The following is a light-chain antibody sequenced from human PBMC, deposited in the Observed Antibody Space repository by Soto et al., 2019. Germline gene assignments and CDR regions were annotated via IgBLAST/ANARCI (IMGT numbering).Light chain of an antibody. CDR3: QQLKSYPIT. CDR2: AAF. Sequence: DIQLTQSTSFLSASVGDRVTITCLASQGLSSYLAWYHQNPGKAPTLLIYAAFTLQSGVPSRFSASGSGTESPLTISSLQPEDFATYYCQQLKSYPITLGQGTRLEI. J-gene: IGKJ5*01. V-gene: IGKV1-9*01. CDR1: QGLSSY.